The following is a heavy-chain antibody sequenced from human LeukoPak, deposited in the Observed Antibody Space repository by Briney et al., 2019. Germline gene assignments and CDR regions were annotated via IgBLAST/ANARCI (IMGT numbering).Heavy chain of an antibody. Sequence: SETLSLTCTVSGGSISSSSYYWGWIRQPPGKGLEWIGSIYYSGSTYYNPSLKSRVTISVDTSKNQFSLKLSSVTAADTAVYYCARFARDYYDSSGYYYEGPPSDYWGQGTLVTVSS. CDR1: GGSISSSSYY. D-gene: IGHD3-22*01. CDR3: ARFARDYYDSSGYYYEGPPSDY. J-gene: IGHJ4*02. CDR2: IYYSGST. V-gene: IGHV4-39*01.